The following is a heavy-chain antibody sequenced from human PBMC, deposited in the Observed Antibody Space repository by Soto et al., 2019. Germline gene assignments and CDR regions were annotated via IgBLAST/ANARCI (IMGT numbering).Heavy chain of an antibody. V-gene: IGHV4-59*08. CDR3: ARRHGGDFDY. Sequence: QVQLQASGPGLVKPSETLSLTCTVSGGSISSYYWSWIRQPPGKGLEWIGYTYYSGSTNYNPSLKSGVTIAVDTSKNQSSLKLSSVTAADTAVYYCARRHGGDFDYWGQGTLVTVSS. J-gene: IGHJ4*02. CDR2: TYYSGST. D-gene: IGHD2-15*01. CDR1: GGSISSYY.